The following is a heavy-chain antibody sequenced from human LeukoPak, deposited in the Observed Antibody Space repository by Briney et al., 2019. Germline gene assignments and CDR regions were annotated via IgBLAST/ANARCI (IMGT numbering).Heavy chain of an antibody. V-gene: IGHV4-38-2*02. CDR1: GYFISSGYY. CDR3: ARDVVAAAREAWFDP. Sequence: SETLCLTCTVSGYFISSGYYCGLIRPPPGRGLEWFGIIYHSGSTYYNPSLKSRVTISVDTSKNQFSLKLSSVTAADTAVYYCARDVVAAAREAWFDPWGQGTLVTVSS. D-gene: IGHD2-15*01. CDR2: IYHSGST. J-gene: IGHJ5*02.